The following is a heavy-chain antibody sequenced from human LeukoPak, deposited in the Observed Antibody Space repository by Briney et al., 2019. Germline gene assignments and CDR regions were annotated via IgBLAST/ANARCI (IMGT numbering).Heavy chain of an antibody. D-gene: IGHD3-22*01. J-gene: IGHJ4*02. CDR2: INHSGST. V-gene: IGHV4-34*01. Sequence: PSETLSLTCAVFGGSFSGYYWSWIRQPPGKGLEWIGEINHSGSTNYNPSLKSRVTISVDTSKTQFSLKLSSVTAADTAVYYCARVRYGSSSGRRFDYWGQGTLVTVSS. CDR1: GGSFSGYY. CDR3: ARVRYGSSSGRRFDY.